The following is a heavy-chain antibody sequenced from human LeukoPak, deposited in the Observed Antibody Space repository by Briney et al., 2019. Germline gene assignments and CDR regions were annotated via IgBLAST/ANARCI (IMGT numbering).Heavy chain of an antibody. V-gene: IGHV4-38-2*02. J-gene: IGHJ4*02. CDR3: ARGSAVRNYYDSSGYYYDYFDY. CDR2: IYHSGST. CDR1: GYSISSGYY. D-gene: IGHD3-22*01. Sequence: SETLSLTCSVSGYSISSGYYWGWIRQPPRKGLEWIGSIYHSGSTYYNPSLKSRVTISVDTSKNQLSLKLSSVTAADTAVYYCARGSAVRNYYDSSGYYYDYFDYWGQGTLVTVSS.